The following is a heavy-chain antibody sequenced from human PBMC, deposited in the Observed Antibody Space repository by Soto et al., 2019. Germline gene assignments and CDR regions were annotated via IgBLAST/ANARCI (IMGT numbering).Heavy chain of an antibody. CDR2: IKQDGSQK. CDR3: ASAYYYDSSGYSPGGY. V-gene: IGHV3-7*01. J-gene: IGHJ4*02. D-gene: IGHD3-22*01. CDR1: GLTFSSYW. Sequence: GGSLRLSCAASGLTFSSYWMSWVRQAPGKGLEWVANIKQDGSQKYYVGSVKGRFTISRDNAKNSLYLQMNSLRVEDTAVYYCASAYYYDSSGYSPGGYWGQGTLVTVSS.